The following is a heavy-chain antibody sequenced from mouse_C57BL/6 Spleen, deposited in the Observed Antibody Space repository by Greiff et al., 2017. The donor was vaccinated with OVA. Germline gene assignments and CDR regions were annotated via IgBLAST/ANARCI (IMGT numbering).Heavy chain of an antibody. CDR1: GFTFSDYG. D-gene: IGHD2-2*01. Sequence: EVMLVESGGGLVKPGGSLKLSCAASGFTFSDYGMHWVRQAPEKGLEWVAYISSGSSTIYYADTVKGRFPISRDNAKNTLILKMTSLRAEDTAMYYCARREAYGYDDYFDYWGKGTTLTVSS. J-gene: IGHJ2*01. V-gene: IGHV5-17*01. CDR3: ARREAYGYDDYFDY. CDR2: ISSGSSTI.